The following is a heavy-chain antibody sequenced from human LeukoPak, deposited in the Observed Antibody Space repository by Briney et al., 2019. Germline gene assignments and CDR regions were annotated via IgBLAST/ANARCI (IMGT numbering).Heavy chain of an antibody. D-gene: IGHD2-21*01. CDR3: VRDLEGHFGGFYFDH. Sequence: SGTLSLTCTVSGYSISSGYYWGWIRQPPGKGLEWIGSIYHSGSTYYNPSLKSRVTISVDTSKNQFSLKVNSVTAADTAVYYCVRDLEGHFGGFYFDHWGQGTLVTVSS. V-gene: IGHV4-38-2*02. J-gene: IGHJ4*02. CDR1: GYSISSGYY. CDR2: IYHSGST.